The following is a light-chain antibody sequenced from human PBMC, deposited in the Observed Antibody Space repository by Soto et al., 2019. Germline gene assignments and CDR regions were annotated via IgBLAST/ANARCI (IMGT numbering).Light chain of an antibody. J-gene: IGKJ1*01. Sequence: DIVLTQSPGTLSLSPGERATLSCRASQSVSSYLVWYQQKPGQAPRLLIYGASSRATGIPDRFSGSGSGTDFTLTISRLEPEDFAVYYCQQYASSSRTFGQGPKVEIK. CDR1: QSVSSY. V-gene: IGKV3-20*01. CDR2: GAS. CDR3: QQYASSSRT.